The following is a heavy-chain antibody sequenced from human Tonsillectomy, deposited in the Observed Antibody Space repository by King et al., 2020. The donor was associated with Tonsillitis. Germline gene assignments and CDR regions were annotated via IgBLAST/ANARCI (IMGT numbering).Heavy chain of an antibody. J-gene: IGHJ4*02. Sequence: QVQLQQWGAGLLKPSETLSLSCAVYGGSFSTDYWNWIRQPPGKGLEWIATINHSGATNFNPSLKSRVTLSIDASRNHFSLNLTSVTAADTAVYYCARGWTPFYFDYGGPGTLVAVSS. D-gene: IGHD1-1*01. CDR1: GGSFSTDY. CDR3: ARGWTPFYFDY. V-gene: IGHV4-34*01. CDR2: INHSGAT.